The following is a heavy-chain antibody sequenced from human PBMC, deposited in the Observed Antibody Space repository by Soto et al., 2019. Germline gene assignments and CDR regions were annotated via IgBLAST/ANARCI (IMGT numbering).Heavy chain of an antibody. CDR2: INHSGST. CDR3: ARLRGTGTRGGVYYGMDV. D-gene: IGHD1-1*01. J-gene: IGHJ6*02. Sequence: SETLSLTCAVYGGSFSGYYWSWIRQPPGKGLEWIGEINHSGSTNYNPSLKSRVTISVDTSKNQFSLKLSSVTAADTAVYYCARLRGTGTRGGVYYGMDVWGQGTTVTVSS. CDR1: GGSFSGYY. V-gene: IGHV4-34*01.